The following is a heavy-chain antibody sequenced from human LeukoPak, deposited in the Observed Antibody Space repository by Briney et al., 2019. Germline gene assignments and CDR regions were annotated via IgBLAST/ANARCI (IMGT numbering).Heavy chain of an antibody. D-gene: IGHD3-9*01. J-gene: IGHJ6*03. Sequence: GGSLRLSCAASGFTFSSYAMSWVRQAPGKGLEWVSAISGSGGSTYYADSVKGRFTISRDNAKNSLYLQMNSLRAEDTAVYYCARVSLLDYDILTGYYAHYYYYYMDVWGKGTTVTVSS. V-gene: IGHV3-23*01. CDR2: ISGSGGST. CDR3: ARVSLLDYDILTGYYAHYYYYYMDV. CDR1: GFTFSSYA.